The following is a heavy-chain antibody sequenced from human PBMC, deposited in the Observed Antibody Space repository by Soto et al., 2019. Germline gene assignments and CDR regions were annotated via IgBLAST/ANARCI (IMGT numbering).Heavy chain of an antibody. D-gene: IGHD3-22*01. Sequence: PSGTLSLTCTVSGGSISSSSYYWGWIRQPPGKGLEWIGSIYYSGSTYYNPSLKSRVTISVDTSKNQFSLKLSSVTAADTAVYYCARSAVEVDKYWYFDLWGRGTQVTVSS. CDR3: ARSAVEVDKYWYFDL. J-gene: IGHJ2*01. CDR2: IYYSGST. V-gene: IGHV4-39*01. CDR1: GGSISSSSYY.